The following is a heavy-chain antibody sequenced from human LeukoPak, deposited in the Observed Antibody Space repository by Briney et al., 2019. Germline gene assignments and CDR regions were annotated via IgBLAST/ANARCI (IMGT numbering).Heavy chain of an antibody. CDR2: ISAYNGNT. CDR1: GYTFTTYG. Sequence: VASVKVSCKASGYTFTTYGITWVRQAPGQGLEWMGWISAYNGNTNYAQKLQGRVTMATDTSTNTAYMELRSLRSDDTAVYYCARFEGYSSSSWYAFDYWGQGTLVTVSS. D-gene: IGHD6-13*01. V-gene: IGHV1-18*01. J-gene: IGHJ4*02. CDR3: ARFEGYSSSSWYAFDY.